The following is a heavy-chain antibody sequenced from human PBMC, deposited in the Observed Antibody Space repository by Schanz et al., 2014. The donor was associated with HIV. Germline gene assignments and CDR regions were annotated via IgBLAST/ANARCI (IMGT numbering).Heavy chain of an antibody. D-gene: IGHD1-26*01. Sequence: DVQILESGGGLVQPGGSRRLSCAVSGLPFSTSAMSWVRQAPGKGLEWVSDISGSGGSTYSADSVKGRFTISRDNSKNTLFLQMNSVKVDDTAVYFCAKGRYMGATLVQFDYWGQGTLVTVPS. CDR2: ISGSGGST. J-gene: IGHJ4*02. CDR1: GLPFSTSA. V-gene: IGHV3-23*01. CDR3: AKGRYMGATLVQFDY.